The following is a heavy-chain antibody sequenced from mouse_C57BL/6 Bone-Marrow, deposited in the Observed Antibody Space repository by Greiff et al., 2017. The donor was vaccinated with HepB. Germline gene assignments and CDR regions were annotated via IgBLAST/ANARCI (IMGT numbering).Heavy chain of an antibody. V-gene: IGHV15-2*01. D-gene: IGHD2-1*01. Sequence: QVQLQQSGSELRSPGSSVKLSCKDFDSEVLPIAYMSWVRQKPGHGFEWIGGILPSIGRTIYGEKFEDKATLDADTLSNTAYLELNSLTSEDSAIYYCARGIYYGPYGLFAYWGQGTLVTVSA. J-gene: IGHJ3*01. CDR1: DSEVLPIAY. CDR2: ILPSIGRT. CDR3: ARGIYYGPYGLFAY.